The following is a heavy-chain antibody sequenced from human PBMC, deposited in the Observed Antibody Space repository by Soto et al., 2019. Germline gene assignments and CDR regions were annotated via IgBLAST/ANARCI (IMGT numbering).Heavy chain of an antibody. Sequence: QVQVVESGGGVVQPGTSLRLSCAASGFTFSNFGMHWVRQAPGKGLEWVAVIWHDGKNKYYADSVKGRFTISRDNSKNTLNLQMNSLRAEDTAVYYCAGDPGKEEAIDYWGQGSLVIVTS. CDR2: IWHDGKNK. V-gene: IGHV3-33*01. J-gene: IGHJ4*02. CDR3: AGDPGKEEAIDY. CDR1: GFTFSNFG.